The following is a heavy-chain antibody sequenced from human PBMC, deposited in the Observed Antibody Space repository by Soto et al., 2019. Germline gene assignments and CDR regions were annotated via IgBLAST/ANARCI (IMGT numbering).Heavy chain of an antibody. J-gene: IGHJ6*02. V-gene: IGHV1-2*02. CDR1: GYTFTGYY. Sequence: ASVKVSCKASGYTFTGYYMHWVRQAPGQGLEWMGWINPNSGGTNYAQKFQDRVTMTRDTSISTAYMELSRLRSDDTAVYYCARVEYYDFWSGPVYGMDVWGQGTTVTVSS. D-gene: IGHD3-3*01. CDR3: ARVEYYDFWSGPVYGMDV. CDR2: INPNSGGT.